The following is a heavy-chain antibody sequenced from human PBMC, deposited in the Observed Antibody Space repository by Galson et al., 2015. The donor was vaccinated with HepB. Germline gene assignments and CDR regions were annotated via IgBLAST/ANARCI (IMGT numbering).Heavy chain of an antibody. CDR2: IWNEGSSK. Sequence: SLRLSCATSGFTFSSFGIHWVRQAPGMGLEWVAVIWNEGSSKYYAQSVEGRFTIYNSKNTVYLQMNSLEPEDTAVYYCARYKYGFPCDYWGQGTLVTVSS. CDR3: ARYKYGFPCDY. J-gene: IGHJ4*02. CDR1: GFTFSSFG. D-gene: IGHD5-24*01. V-gene: IGHV3-33*01.